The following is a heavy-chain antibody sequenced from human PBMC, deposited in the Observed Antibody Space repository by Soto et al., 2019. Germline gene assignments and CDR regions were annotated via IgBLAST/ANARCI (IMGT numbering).Heavy chain of an antibody. Sequence: QVQLQQWGAGLLKPSETLSLTCAVYGGSFSGYYWSWIRQPPGKGLEWIGEINHSGSTNYTPSLKSRATISVDTSKNQFSLKLSSVTAADTAVYYCARGGGSGCSGGSCYGYRYRQRGMDVWGQGTTVTVSS. CDR3: ARGGGSGCSGGSCYGYRYRQRGMDV. CDR2: INHSGST. D-gene: IGHD2-15*01. J-gene: IGHJ6*02. CDR1: GGSFSGYY. V-gene: IGHV4-34*01.